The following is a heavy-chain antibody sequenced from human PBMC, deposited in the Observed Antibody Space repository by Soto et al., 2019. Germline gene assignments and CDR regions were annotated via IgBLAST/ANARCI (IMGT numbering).Heavy chain of an antibody. J-gene: IGHJ4*02. D-gene: IGHD2-21*01. CDR3: VRAYSSDY. CDR2: IKQDGSEK. Sequence: EVQLVESGGGLVQPGGSLRLSCAASGFTFSSYWMSWVRQAPGKGLEWVANIKQDGSEKYYVDSVKGRFTISRDNAKNSLYLKMNGLRGDDMAVYYCVRAYSSDYWGQGTLVTVSS. CDR1: GFTFSSYW. V-gene: IGHV3-7*04.